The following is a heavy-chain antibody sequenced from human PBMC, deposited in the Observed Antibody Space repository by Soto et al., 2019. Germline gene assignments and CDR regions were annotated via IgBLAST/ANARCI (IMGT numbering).Heavy chain of an antibody. CDR1: GGSFSGYY. CDR3: ARGYTAELSYYYDSSGYIFDY. V-gene: IGHV4-34*01. J-gene: IGHJ4*02. CDR2: INHSGST. D-gene: IGHD3-22*01. Sequence: SETLSLTCAVYGGSFSGYYWSWIRQPPGKGLEWIGEINHSGSTNYNPSLKSRVTISVDTSKNQFSLKLSSVTAADTAVYYCARGYTAELSYYYDSSGYIFDYWGQGTLVTVSS.